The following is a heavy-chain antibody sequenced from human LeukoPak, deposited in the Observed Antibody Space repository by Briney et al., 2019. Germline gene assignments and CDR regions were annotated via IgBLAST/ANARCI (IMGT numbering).Heavy chain of an antibody. D-gene: IGHD6-13*01. J-gene: IGHJ4*02. CDR2: INPSVGST. CDR1: GYTFTSYY. CDR3: ARGVGIAAAAKFDY. Sequence: SVKVSCKASGYTFTSYYMHWVRQAPAQGLEWTGIINPSVGSTSYAQKFEGRDTMTRDTSNVTVSLQRDTLRSDDTTVYYCARGVGIAAAAKFDYWGQGTLVTVSS. V-gene: IGHV1-46*01.